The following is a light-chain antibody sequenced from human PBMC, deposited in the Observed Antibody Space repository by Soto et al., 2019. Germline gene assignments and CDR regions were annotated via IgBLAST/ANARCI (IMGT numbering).Light chain of an antibody. V-gene: IGLV2-8*01. CDR1: NSDLGGFKF. J-gene: IGLJ3*02. Sequence: QSALTQPPSASGSPGQSVTISCTGTNSDLGGFKFVSWYQHHPGKAPKLIIYDFTKRPSGVPERFSGSMSANTASLTVSGLQADDEADYYCNSFAATEAGDTRVFGGGTKVTVL. CDR3: NSFAATEAGDTRV. CDR2: DFT.